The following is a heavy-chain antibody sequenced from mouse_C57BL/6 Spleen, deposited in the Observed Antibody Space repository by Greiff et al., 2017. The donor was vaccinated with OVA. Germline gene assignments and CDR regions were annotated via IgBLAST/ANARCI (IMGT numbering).Heavy chain of an antibody. CDR3: ARKGNGSSYFDY. CDR1: GFTFSSYA. CDR2: ISDGGSYT. J-gene: IGHJ2*01. V-gene: IGHV5-4*03. D-gene: IGHD1-1*01. Sequence: EVKLLESGGGLVKPGGSLTLSCAASGFTFSSYAMSWVLQTPEKRLEWVATISDGGSYTYYTDHVKGRFTFPRDNAKNNLYLQMSHLKSEDTAMYYCARKGNGSSYFDYWGQGTTLTVSS.